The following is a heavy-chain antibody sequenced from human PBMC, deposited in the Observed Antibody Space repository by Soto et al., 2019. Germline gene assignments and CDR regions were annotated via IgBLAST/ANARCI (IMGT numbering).Heavy chain of an antibody. CDR3: ARDGYCSSRRCFDL. CDR1: GYTFTSYG. J-gene: IGHJ2*01. V-gene: IGHV1-18*01. CDR2: ISGNNGNT. D-gene: IGHD2-2*01. Sequence: QVQLVQSGAEVKKPGASVKVSCKASGYTFTSYGISWVRQAPGPGLEWMGWISGNNGNTNYAQKHEGRFTMPTDTSTSTAYMELRRLRSDDTAMYYCARDGYCSSRRCFDLWGRGTLVTVSS.